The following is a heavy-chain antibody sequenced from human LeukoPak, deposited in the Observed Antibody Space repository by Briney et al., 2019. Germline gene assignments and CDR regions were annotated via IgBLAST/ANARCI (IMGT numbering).Heavy chain of an antibody. CDR3: ATETECSGGTCYSYGWFDP. CDR2: ISYSGSA. Sequence: SETLSLTCTVSGGSVSSGLNKWSWIRQPPGKGLEWIGDISYSGSATYNPSLRSRVTISVDTSTNQFSLTLGSVTAADTAVYYCATETECSGGTCYSYGWFDPWGQGTQVIVSS. J-gene: IGHJ5*02. V-gene: IGHV4-61*01. CDR1: GGSVSSGLNK. D-gene: IGHD2-15*01.